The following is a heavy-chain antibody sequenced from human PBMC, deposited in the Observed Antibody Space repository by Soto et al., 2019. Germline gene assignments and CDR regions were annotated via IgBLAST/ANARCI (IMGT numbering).Heavy chain of an antibody. CDR2: IKSKTDGGTT. CDR3: TTFTIFGVVNGLGDFDY. CDR1: GFTFSSAW. Sequence: GGSLRLSCAASGFTFSSAWMSWVRQAPGKGLEWVGRIKSKTDGGTTDYAAPVKGRFTISRDDSKNTLYLQMNSLKTEDTAVYYCTTFTIFGVVNGLGDFDYWGQGTLVTVSS. V-gene: IGHV3-15*01. J-gene: IGHJ4*02. D-gene: IGHD3-3*01.